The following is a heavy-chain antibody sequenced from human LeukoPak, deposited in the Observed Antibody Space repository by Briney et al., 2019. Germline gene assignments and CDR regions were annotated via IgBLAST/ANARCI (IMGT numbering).Heavy chain of an antibody. Sequence: GRSLRLSCAASGFTFSSYAMSWVRQAPGKGLEWVSAISGSGGSTYYADSVKGRFTISRDNSKNTLYLQMNSLRAEDTAVYYCAIWGPPAVAGFDYWGQGTLVIVSS. V-gene: IGHV3-23*01. J-gene: IGHJ4*02. CDR2: ISGSGGST. D-gene: IGHD6-19*01. CDR1: GFTFSSYA. CDR3: AIWGPPAVAGFDY.